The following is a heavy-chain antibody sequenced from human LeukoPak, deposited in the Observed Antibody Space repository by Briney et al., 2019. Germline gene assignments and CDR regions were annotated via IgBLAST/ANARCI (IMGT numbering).Heavy chain of an antibody. CDR1: GYTFTSYG. Sequence: GASVKVSCKASGYTFTSYGISWVRQAPGQGLEWMGWISAYNGNTNYAQKLQGRVTMTTDTSTSTAYMELRSLRSDDTAVYYCASFKRSYYDSSGYYLPDYWGQGTLVTVSS. D-gene: IGHD3-22*01. J-gene: IGHJ4*02. CDR3: ASFKRSYYDSSGYYLPDY. CDR2: ISAYNGNT. V-gene: IGHV1-18*01.